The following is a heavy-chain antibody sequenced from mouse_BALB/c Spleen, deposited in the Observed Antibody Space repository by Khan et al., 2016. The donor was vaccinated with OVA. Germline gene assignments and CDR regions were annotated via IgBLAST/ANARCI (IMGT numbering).Heavy chain of an antibody. V-gene: IGHV1S56*01. CDR2: IYPGDGSI. CDR1: GYTFTSYD. Sequence: QVQLQQSGPELVKPGALVKISCKASGYTFTSYDINWVKQRPGQGLEWIGWIYPGDGSIKYNEKFKDKATLTADTSSNTAYMQLSSLTSGNSAVYFLSREGLRGVAIDYCGQGTSVTVSS. D-gene: IGHD2-4*01. CDR3: SREGLRGVAIDY. J-gene: IGHJ4*01.